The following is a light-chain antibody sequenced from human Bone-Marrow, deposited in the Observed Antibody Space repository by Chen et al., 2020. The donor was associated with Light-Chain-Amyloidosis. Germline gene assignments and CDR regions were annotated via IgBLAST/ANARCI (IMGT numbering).Light chain of an antibody. CDR1: SSTIGAAYD. Sequence: QSVLTQPPSVSGAPGPRVTIPCPGSSSTIGAAYDVHCYRQLPGTAPKLLIFGNTNRPSGVPDRFSGSKSGPSASLAITGLQAEDEADYYCQSYDSSLIASVFGGGTKLTVL. V-gene: IGLV1-40*01. J-gene: IGLJ2*01. CDR3: QSYDSSLIASV. CDR2: GNT.